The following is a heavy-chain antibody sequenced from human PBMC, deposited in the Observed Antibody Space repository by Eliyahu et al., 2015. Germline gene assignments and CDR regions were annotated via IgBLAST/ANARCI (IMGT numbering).Heavy chain of an antibody. CDR3: AEARLGMGSR. J-gene: IGHJ4*02. V-gene: IGHV3-30*18. CDR1: GFPFNNYG. Sequence: QVQLAESGGGVVQPGRSLRLSCAASGFPFNNYGMHWVRQXPGKGLEWVAIISSDGGSKYXLDSVKGRFTXSRDNSKNTLYLQMDRLRPEDTAMYYCAEARLGMGSRWGQGTLVTVSS. CDR2: ISSDGGSK. D-gene: IGHD7-27*01.